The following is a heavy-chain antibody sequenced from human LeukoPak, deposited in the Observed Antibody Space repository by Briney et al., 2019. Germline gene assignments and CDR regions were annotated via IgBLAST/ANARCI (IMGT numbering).Heavy chain of an antibody. CDR3: ASKSLYGDYALDY. Sequence: SETLSLTCTVSGGSISNYYWSWIRQPPGKGLEWIGYISHSGSTNYSPSLKSRVTISLDTSKNQFSLKLSSVTAADTAVYYCASKSLYGDYALDYWGQGTLVTVSS. J-gene: IGHJ4*02. CDR2: ISHSGST. V-gene: IGHV4-59*08. D-gene: IGHD4-17*01. CDR1: GGSISNYY.